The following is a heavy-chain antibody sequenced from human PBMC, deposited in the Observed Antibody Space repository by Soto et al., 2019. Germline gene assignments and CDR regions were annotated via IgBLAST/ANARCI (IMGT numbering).Heavy chain of an antibody. J-gene: IGHJ5*02. V-gene: IGHV1-69*12. D-gene: IGHD6-13*01. Sequence: QVQLVQSGAEVKKPGSSVKVSCKASGGTFSSYAISWVRQAPGQGLEWMGGIIPIFGTANYAQKFQGRVTITADESRSTAYMELSSLRSEDTAVYYCAREYSSSWYGGANWFDPWGQGTLVTVSS. CDR1: GGTFSSYA. CDR2: IIPIFGTA. CDR3: AREYSSSWYGGANWFDP.